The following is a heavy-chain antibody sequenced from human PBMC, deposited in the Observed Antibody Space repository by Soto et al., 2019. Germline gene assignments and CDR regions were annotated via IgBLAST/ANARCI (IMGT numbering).Heavy chain of an antibody. CDR2: IIPILGIA. D-gene: IGHD3-10*01. J-gene: IGHJ4*02. CDR3: AGYYYGSGSYYY. CDR1: GGTFSSYT. Sequence: QVQLVQSGAEVKKPGSSVKVYCKASGGTFSSYTISWVRQAPGQGLEWMGRIIPILGIANYAQKFQGRVTITADKSTSTAYMELSSLRSEDTAVYYCAGYYYGSGSYYYWGQGTLVTVSS. V-gene: IGHV1-69*02.